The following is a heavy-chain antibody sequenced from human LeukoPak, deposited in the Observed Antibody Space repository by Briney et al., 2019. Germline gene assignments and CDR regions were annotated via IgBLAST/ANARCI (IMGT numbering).Heavy chain of an antibody. D-gene: IGHD2-15*01. CDR3: ATIYCSGGSCYSVAWFDP. V-gene: IGHV1-24*01. CDR2: FDPEDGET. CDR1: GYTLTELS. Sequence: ASVKVSCKVSGYTLTELSMHWVRQAPGKGLEWMGGFDPEDGETIYAQKFQGRVTRTEDTSTDTAYMELSSLRSEDTAVYYCATIYCSGGSCYSVAWFDPWGQGTLVTVSS. J-gene: IGHJ5*02.